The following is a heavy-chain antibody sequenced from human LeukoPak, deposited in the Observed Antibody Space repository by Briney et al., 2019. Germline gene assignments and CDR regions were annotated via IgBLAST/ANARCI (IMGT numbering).Heavy chain of an antibody. CDR1: GFTFSSHW. D-gene: IGHD5-18*01. J-gene: IGHJ4*02. CDR2: ISSSSSYI. CDR3: ARCDDTAMDNFDY. Sequence: GGSLRLSCAASGFTFSSHWMNWVRQAPGKGLEWVSSISSSSSYIYYADSVKGRFTISRDNAKNSLYLQMNSLRAEDTAVYYCARCDDTAMDNFDYWGQGTLVTVSS. V-gene: IGHV3-21*01.